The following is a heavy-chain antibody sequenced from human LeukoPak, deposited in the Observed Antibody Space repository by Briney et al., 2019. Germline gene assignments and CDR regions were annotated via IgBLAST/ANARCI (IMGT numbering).Heavy chain of an antibody. CDR3: ASVELATTDFDY. J-gene: IGHJ4*02. D-gene: IGHD5-24*01. Sequence: SETLSLTCTVSGGSISSYYWSWIRQPPGKGLEWIGEISHSGSTINYNPSLKSRVTISVDTSKNQFSLKLSSVTAADTAVYYCASVELATTDFDYWGQGTLVTASS. CDR2: ISHSGSTI. V-gene: IGHV4-34*01. CDR1: GGSISSYY.